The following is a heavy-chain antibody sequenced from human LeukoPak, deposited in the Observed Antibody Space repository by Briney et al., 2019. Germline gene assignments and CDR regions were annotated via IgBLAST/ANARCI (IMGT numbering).Heavy chain of an antibody. Sequence: GESLRLSCAASGFTFSSYAMSWVRQAPGKGLEWVSGINTSGGSTAYADSVKGRFAISRDNPRNTLYMQMNSLRAEDTALYYCAIMHPYYDGNGYWVQWGQGTLVTVSS. D-gene: IGHD3-22*01. CDR2: INTSGGST. J-gene: IGHJ4*02. CDR1: GFTFSSYA. V-gene: IGHV3-23*01. CDR3: AIMHPYYDGNGYWVQ.